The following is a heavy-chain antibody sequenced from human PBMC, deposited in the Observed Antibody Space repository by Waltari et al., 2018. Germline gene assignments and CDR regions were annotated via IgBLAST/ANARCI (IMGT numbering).Heavy chain of an antibody. Sequence: QLQLQESGPGLVKPSETLSLTCTVSGGSISSSSYYWGWIRQPPGQGLEWIGSIYYSGSTYYNPSLKSRVTISVDTSKNQFSLKLSSGTAADTAVYYCASIAARPDFDYWGQGTLVTVSS. CDR3: ASIAARPDFDY. J-gene: IGHJ4*02. V-gene: IGHV4-39*01. CDR2: IYYSGST. D-gene: IGHD6-6*01. CDR1: GGSISSSSYY.